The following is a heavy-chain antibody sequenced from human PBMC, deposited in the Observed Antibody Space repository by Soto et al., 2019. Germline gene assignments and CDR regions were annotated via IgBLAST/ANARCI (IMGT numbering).Heavy chain of an antibody. CDR2: IYYSGST. D-gene: IGHD3-22*01. CDR1: GGSISSYY. CDR3: AREFPGVVVEDAFDI. Sequence: SETLSLTCTVSGGSISSYYWSWIRQPPGKGLEWIGYIYYSGSTNYNPSLKSRVTISVDTSKNQFSLKLSSVTAADTAVYYCAREFPGVVVEDAFDIWGQGTMVTVSS. V-gene: IGHV4-59*01. J-gene: IGHJ3*02.